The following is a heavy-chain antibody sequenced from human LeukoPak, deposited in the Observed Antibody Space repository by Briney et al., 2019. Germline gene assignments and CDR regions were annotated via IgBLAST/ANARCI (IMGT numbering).Heavy chain of an antibody. CDR3: ARDPGAYSSSPIDY. D-gene: IGHD6-6*01. J-gene: IGHJ4*02. Sequence: WGSLRLSCAASGFTFSSYKMNWVRQAPGKGLEWVSSISSSSSYIYYADSVKGRFTISRDNAKNSLYLQMNSLRAEDTAVYYCARDPGAYSSSPIDYWGQGTLVTVSS. CDR2: ISSSSSYI. CDR1: GFTFSSYK. V-gene: IGHV3-21*01.